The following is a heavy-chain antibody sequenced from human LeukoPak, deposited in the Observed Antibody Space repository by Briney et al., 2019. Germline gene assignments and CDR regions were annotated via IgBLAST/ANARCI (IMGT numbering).Heavy chain of an antibody. Sequence: SGTLSLTCAVSGGSLSSSNWWGWVRQPPGKGLEWIGEIYHSGSTNYNPSLKSRVTISVDKPKNPFSLKLSSVTAADTAVYYCARNVLLWFGELLQPAAFDIWGQGTMVTVSS. CDR2: IYHSGST. J-gene: IGHJ3*02. CDR3: ARNVLLWFGELLQPAAFDI. V-gene: IGHV4-4*02. CDR1: GGSLSSSNW. D-gene: IGHD3-10*01.